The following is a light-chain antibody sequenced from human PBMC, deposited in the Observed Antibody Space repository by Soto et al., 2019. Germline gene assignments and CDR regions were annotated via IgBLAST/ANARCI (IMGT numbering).Light chain of an antibody. CDR3: QQYYTNSWS. J-gene: IGKJ1*01. CDR2: AAS. V-gene: IGKV1-9*01. Sequence: IQLTQSPSSLSASVGDRVTITCRASQDIAIYLASYQQKPGEAPKLLIYAASTLYGGVPSRFSGSGSGTDFALTISSLQSEDVAVYYCQQYYTNSWSFGQGTKWIS. CDR1: QDIAIY.